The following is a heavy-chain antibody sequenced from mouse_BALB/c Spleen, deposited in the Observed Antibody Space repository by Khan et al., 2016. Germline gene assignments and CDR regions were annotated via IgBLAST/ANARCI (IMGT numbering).Heavy chain of an antibody. CDR2: INTYSGEP. CDR3: GRGEMVGCGYSFYY. CDR1: DYTFTNYG. J-gene: IGHJ2*01. D-gene: IGHD1-1*02. V-gene: IGHV9-1*02. Sequence: QIQLVPAGPELKKPGETVKVSCKASDYTFTNYGMNWVKQAPGKGLKWMGWINTYSGEPTYADDFKGRFAFSLETSASTAYLQINNLKNDDMATYVCGRGEMVGCGYSFYYGGQGSVLTVAS.